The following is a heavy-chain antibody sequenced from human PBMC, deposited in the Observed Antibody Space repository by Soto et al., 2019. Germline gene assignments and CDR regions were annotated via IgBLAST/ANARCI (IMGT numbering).Heavy chain of an antibody. J-gene: IGHJ4*02. CDR2: IGHDGSRT. V-gene: IGHV3-74*01. CDR1: GFTFSGDW. D-gene: IGHD3-3*01. CDR3: VRENGVSNMGLRA. Sequence: EVQLVESGGALVHPGGSLRLSCAASGFTFSGDWMHWIRQPPGKGLVWVSCIGHDGSRTRYADSMKGRFTSSRDNAKNELYLQMSSLRAEDTAVYYCVRENGVSNMGLRAWGRGTLVIVSS.